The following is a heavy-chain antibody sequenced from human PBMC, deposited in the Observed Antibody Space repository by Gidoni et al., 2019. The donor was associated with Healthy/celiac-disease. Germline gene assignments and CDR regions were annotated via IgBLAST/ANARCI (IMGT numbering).Heavy chain of an antibody. J-gene: IGHJ4*02. CDR1: GGSIGSSSYY. CDR2: IYYSGST. V-gene: IGHV4-39*01. Sequence: QLQLQESGPGLVKPSETLSLTCTVSGGSIGSSSYYWGWIRQPPGKGLEWIGSIYYSGSTYYNPSLKSRVTISVDTSKNQFSLKLSAVTAADTAVYYCARSSSQTAPNDYWGQGTLVTVSS. D-gene: IGHD5-18*01. CDR3: ARSSSQTAPNDY.